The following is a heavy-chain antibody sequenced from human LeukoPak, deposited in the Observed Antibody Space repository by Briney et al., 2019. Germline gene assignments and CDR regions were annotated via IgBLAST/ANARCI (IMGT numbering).Heavy chain of an antibody. D-gene: IGHD6-13*01. Sequence: PGRSLRLSCAASGFTFSSYAMHGVRQAPGKGLEWVAVISYDGSNKYYADSVKGRFTISRDNSKNTLYLQMNSLRAEDTAVYYCARVKSGWAVGTSYYYYGMDVWGQGTTVTVSS. CDR2: ISYDGSNK. CDR1: GFTFSSYA. J-gene: IGHJ6*02. CDR3: ARVKSGWAVGTSYYYYGMDV. V-gene: IGHV3-30-3*01.